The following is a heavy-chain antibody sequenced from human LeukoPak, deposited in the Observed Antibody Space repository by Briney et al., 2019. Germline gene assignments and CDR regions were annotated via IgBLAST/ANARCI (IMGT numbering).Heavy chain of an antibody. CDR1: GGSISSGGYS. D-gene: IGHD3-10*01. J-gene: IGHJ4*02. Sequence: SETLSLTCTVSGGSISSGGYSWSWIRQPPGKGLEWIGYIYHSGSTYYNPSLKSRVTISVDRSKNQFSLKLSSVTAADTAVYYCARAADVTMVRGVIIDRQYYFDYWGQGTLVTVSS. V-gene: IGHV4-30-2*01. CDR3: ARAADVTMVRGVIIDRQYYFDY. CDR2: IYHSGST.